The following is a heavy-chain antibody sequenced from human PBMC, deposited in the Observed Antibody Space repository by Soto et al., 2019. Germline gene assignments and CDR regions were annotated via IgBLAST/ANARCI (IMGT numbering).Heavy chain of an antibody. CDR2: IYHSGST. Sequence: SLTCAVSGGSISSGGYSWSWIRQPPGKGLEWIGYIYHSGSTYYNPSLKSRVTISVDRSKNQFSLKLSSVTAEDTAIYYCAKDLTSTSRTPELWGQGTLVTVSS. J-gene: IGHJ4*02. V-gene: IGHV4-30-2*01. D-gene: IGHD2-2*01. CDR1: GGSISSGGYS. CDR3: AKDLTSTSRTPEL.